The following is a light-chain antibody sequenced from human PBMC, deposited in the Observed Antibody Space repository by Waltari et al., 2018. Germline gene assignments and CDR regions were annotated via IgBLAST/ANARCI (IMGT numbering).Light chain of an antibody. CDR2: KAS. CDR1: QNVNKW. J-gene: IGKJ1*01. V-gene: IGKV1-5*03. Sequence: DIQLTQSPSRVSSYVGVRVSITCRATQNVNKWMAWYQQRPGQAPKLLIYKASSLQSGVPSRFRGGGSGTQFTLTIDSLQPDDFATYYCQQFFTYPWTFGQGTTVEVK. CDR3: QQFFTYPWT.